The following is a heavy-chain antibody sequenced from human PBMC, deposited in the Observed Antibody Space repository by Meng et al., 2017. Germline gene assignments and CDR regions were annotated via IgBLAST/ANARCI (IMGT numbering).Heavy chain of an antibody. V-gene: IGHV3-23*01. D-gene: IGHD3-22*01. J-gene: IGHJ4*02. Sequence: GESPKISCAASGFTFSSYAMSWVRQAPGKGLEWVSAISGSSGTTYYADSVKGRFTISRDNSKNTLYLQMNSLRAEDTAVYYCAKASTMIGVVITTPFDYWGQGTLVTVSS. CDR3: AKASTMIGVVITTPFDY. CDR1: GFTFSSYA. CDR2: ISGSSGTT.